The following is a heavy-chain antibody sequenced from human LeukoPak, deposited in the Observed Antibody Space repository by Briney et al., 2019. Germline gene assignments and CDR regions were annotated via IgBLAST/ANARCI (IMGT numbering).Heavy chain of an antibody. CDR3: ARGIVVVPAASPTHFDY. Sequence: SSETLSLTCAVYGGSFSGYYWSWIRQPPGKGLEWIGEINHSGSTNYNPSLKSRVTISVDTSKNQFSLKLSSVTAADTAVYYCARGIVVVPAASPTHFDYWGQETLVTVSS. J-gene: IGHJ4*02. CDR1: GGSFSGYY. CDR2: INHSGST. D-gene: IGHD2-2*01. V-gene: IGHV4-34*01.